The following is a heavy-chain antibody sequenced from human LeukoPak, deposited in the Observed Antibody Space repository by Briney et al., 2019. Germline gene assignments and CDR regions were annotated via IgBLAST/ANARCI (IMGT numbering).Heavy chain of an antibody. V-gene: IGHV1-69*13. CDR3: ARRTITMVRGVIYYYGMDV. D-gene: IGHD3-10*01. CDR2: IIPIFGTA. CDR1: GGTFSSYA. Sequence: SVKVSCKASGGTFSSYAISWVRQAPGQGLEWMGGIIPIFGTANYAQKFQGRVTITADESTSTAYMELSSLRPEDTAVYYCARRTITMVRGVIYYYGMDVWGKGTTVTVSS. J-gene: IGHJ6*04.